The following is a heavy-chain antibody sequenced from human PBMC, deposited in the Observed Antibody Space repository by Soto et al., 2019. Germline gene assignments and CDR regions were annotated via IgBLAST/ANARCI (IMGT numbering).Heavy chain of an antibody. D-gene: IGHD3-3*01. J-gene: IGHJ3*02. V-gene: IGHV5-51*01. CDR3: ASLRVFWCDLDI. CDR2: SYAGDSDT. CDR1: GYSFTTYW. Sequence: CLKISCKPSGYSFTTYWIGKVRQMPWKGLEWMGISYAGDSDTRYSPSFQGKVTISADKSISTAYLQLSSLNATHTATYYCASLRVFWCDLDIWGQGTMVPVSS.